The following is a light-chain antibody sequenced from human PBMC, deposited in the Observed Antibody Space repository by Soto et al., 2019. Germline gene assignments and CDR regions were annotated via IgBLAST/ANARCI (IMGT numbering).Light chain of an antibody. Sequence: EIVLTQSPGTLSLSPGERATLSCRASQTVSSSYLAWYQQKPGQAPRLLIYGASSRASDIPDRFSGSGSDTDFTLTISRLEPEDFAVYYCQQYGNSPRTFGGGTKVEI. CDR1: QTVSSSY. CDR3: QQYGNSPRT. V-gene: IGKV3-20*01. J-gene: IGKJ4*01. CDR2: GAS.